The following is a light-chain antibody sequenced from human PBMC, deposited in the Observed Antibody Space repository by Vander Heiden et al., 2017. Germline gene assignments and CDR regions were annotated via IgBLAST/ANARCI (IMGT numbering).Light chain of an antibody. CDR2: VKN. CDR1: SLRSYY. J-gene: IGLJ3*02. Sequence: SSELTQDPAVSVALGQTVRITCHGDSLRSYYATWYHQKPGHTPVLVIYVKNNRPAGIPDRFSGSSSGTTASFTITGAQAEEGAAYCCIARNSRGSPWVFGGGTKLTVL. CDR3: IARNSRGSPWV. V-gene: IGLV3-19*01.